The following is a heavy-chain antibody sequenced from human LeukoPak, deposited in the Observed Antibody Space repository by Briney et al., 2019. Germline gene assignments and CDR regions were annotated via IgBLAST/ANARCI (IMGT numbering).Heavy chain of an antibody. Sequence: SQTLSLTCAISGDSVSSNSAAWNWIRQSPSRGLEWLGRTYYRSKWYNDYAVSVKSRITIKTDTSKTKFSLKLNSVPPEDTAVYYCARYYYGSGSLNWFDPWGQGTLVTVSS. CDR2: TYYRSKWYN. V-gene: IGHV6-1*01. D-gene: IGHD3-10*01. CDR3: ARYYYGSGSLNWFDP. CDR1: GDSVSSNSAA. J-gene: IGHJ5*02.